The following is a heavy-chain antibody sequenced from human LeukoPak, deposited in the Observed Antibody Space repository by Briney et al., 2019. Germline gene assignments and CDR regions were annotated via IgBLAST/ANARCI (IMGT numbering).Heavy chain of an antibody. CDR2: ISCWGYNN. CDR1: GFTFSSFA. Sequence: PGGSLTLSCAASGFTFSSFAMHWLRQAPGKGLEGVTVISCWGYNNYYADSVKGRFTISRDNSKNSLYLQMNSLRAEDTAVYYCAKDYRGGYSYGYDNYYMDVWGKGTMVTVSS. CDR3: AKDYRGGYSYGYDNYYMDV. V-gene: IGHV3-30-3*01. J-gene: IGHJ6*03. D-gene: IGHD5-18*01.